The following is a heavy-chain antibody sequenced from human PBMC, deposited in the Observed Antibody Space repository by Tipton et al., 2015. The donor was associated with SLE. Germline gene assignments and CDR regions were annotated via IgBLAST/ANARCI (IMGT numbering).Heavy chain of an antibody. CDR3: AREEVVPAAMSYSYYYYMDV. D-gene: IGHD2-2*01. J-gene: IGHJ6*03. V-gene: IGHV4-61*02. CDR2: IDTSGST. CDR1: GGSISSVSYY. Sequence: TLSLTCTVSGGSISSVSYYWSWIRQPAGKGLEWIGRIDTSGSTNYNPSLKSRVTISVDTSKNQFSLKLSSVAAADTAVYYCAREEVVPAAMSYSYYYYMDVWGKGATVTVSS.